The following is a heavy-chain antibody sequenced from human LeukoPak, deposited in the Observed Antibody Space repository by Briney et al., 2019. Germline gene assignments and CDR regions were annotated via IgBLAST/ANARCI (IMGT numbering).Heavy chain of an antibody. CDR2: IYYSGST. J-gene: IGHJ5*02. V-gene: IGHV4-59*01. Sequence: SETLSLTCTVSGGSISSYYWSWIRQPPGKGLEWIGYIYYSGSTNYNPSLKSRVTISVDTSKNQFSLKLSSVTAADTAVYYCARVGGHYDFWSGYFSDWFDPWGQGTLVTVSS. D-gene: IGHD3-3*01. CDR1: GGSISSYY. CDR3: ARVGGHYDFWSGYFSDWFDP.